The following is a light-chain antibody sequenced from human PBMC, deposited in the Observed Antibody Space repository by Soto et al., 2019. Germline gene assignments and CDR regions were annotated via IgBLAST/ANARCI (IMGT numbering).Light chain of an antibody. CDR2: GAS. Sequence: EIVLTQSPGTLSLSPGERATLSCRASQSVSSSYLAWYQQKPGQAPRLLIYGASSRATGIPDRFSGSGSGTDFTLTISRLEPEDFAVYYCQQYEGITFGQGTRWIS. CDR3: QQYEGIT. J-gene: IGKJ1*01. V-gene: IGKV3-20*01. CDR1: QSVSSSY.